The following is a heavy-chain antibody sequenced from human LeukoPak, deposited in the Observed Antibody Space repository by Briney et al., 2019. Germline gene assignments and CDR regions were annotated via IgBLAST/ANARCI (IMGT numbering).Heavy chain of an antibody. J-gene: IGHJ5*02. V-gene: IGHV4-34*01. D-gene: IGHD2/OR15-2a*01. CDR2: INHSGST. CDR3: ARGGFRHFDP. Sequence: PSETLSLTCAVYGGSFSGHYWSWIRQPPGKGLEWIGEINHSGSTNYNPSLKSRVSISVDTSKNQFSLKVSSVTAADTAVYYCARGGFRHFDPWGQGTLVTVSS. CDR1: GGSFSGHY.